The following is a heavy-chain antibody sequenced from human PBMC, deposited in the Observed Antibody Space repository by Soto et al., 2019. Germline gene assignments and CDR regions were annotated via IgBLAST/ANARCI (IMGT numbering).Heavy chain of an antibody. CDR2: ITSSGTTV. J-gene: IGHJ4*02. D-gene: IGHD6-13*01. V-gene: IGHV3-48*02. Sequence: EVHLVESGGGLVQPGGSLRLSCAASGFTFSSYSLNWVRQAPGKGLEWVSYITSSGTTVYYADSVRGRFTISRDNAKNSLYLQMNCLRDDGTAVYYCARGSSNWAYYFDFWGQGTLVTVSS. CDR1: GFTFSSYS. CDR3: ARGSSNWAYYFDF.